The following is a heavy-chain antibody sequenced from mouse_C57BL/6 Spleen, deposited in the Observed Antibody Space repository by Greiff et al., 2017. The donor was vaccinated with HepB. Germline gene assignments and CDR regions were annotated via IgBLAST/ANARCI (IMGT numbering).Heavy chain of an antibody. Sequence: VQLQQSGAELVKPGASVKLSCKASGYTFTEYTIHWVKQRPGQGLEWIGWFYPGSGSIKYNEKFKDKATLTADKSSSTVYMELSRLTSEDSAVYVWARHEEEYPWFAYWGQGTLVTVSA. CDR2: FYPGSGSI. D-gene: IGHD5-1*01. J-gene: IGHJ3*01. CDR3: ARHEEEYPWFAY. V-gene: IGHV1-62-2*01. CDR1: GYTFTEYT.